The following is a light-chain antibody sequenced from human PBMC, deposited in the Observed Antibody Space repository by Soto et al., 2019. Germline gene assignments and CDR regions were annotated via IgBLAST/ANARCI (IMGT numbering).Light chain of an antibody. CDR3: LQHSDYPFT. J-gene: IGKJ2*01. V-gene: IGKV1-17*01. Sequence: DIQMTQSPSSLSASVGDRVTITCRASRGIRDALGWYQQKAGKVPKRLIYSASILQRGVPSRFSGSGSETEFTLTISSLQPEDFATYYCLQHSDYPFTFGQGTRLE. CDR2: SAS. CDR1: RGIRDA.